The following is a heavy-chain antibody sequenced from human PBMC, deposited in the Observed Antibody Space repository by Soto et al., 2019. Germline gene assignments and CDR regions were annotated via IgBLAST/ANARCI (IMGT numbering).Heavy chain of an antibody. J-gene: IGHJ4*02. CDR3: ARDYRRAERVNWNDYRDRGIDY. V-gene: IGHV3-33*01. CDR1: GFTFSSYG. D-gene: IGHD1-20*01. CDR2: IWYDGSNK. Sequence: GGSLRLSCAASGFTFSSYGMHWVRQAPGKGLEWVAVIWYDGSNKYYADSVKGRFTISRDNSKNTLYLQMNSLRAEDTAVYYCARDYRRAERVNWNDYRDRGIDYWGQGTLVTVSS.